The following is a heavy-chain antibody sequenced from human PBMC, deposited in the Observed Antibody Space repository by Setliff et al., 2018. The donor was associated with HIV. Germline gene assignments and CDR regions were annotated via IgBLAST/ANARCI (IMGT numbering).Heavy chain of an antibody. V-gene: IGHV3-21*04. CDR2: ISSSSSYI. Sequence: PGGSLRLSCAASGFTFSSYSMNWVRQAPGKGLEWVSSISSSSSYIYYADSVKGRFTISRDNAKNTLYLQMNSLRAEDTAVYYCAKSRTDSSGYYYSSHWGQGTLVTVSS. J-gene: IGHJ4*02. CDR3: AKSRTDSSGYYYSSH. CDR1: GFTFSSYS. D-gene: IGHD3-22*01.